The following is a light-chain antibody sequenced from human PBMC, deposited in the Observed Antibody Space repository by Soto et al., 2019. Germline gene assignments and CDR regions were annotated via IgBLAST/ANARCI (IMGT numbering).Light chain of an antibody. V-gene: IGKV4-1*01. Sequence: DIVMTQSPDSLAVSLGERATINCKSSQSLLYSSNNENYLAWYQQKPGQPPKLLIYWASTRESGVPDRFSGSGSGTDFTLTISSLQAEDVAVYYCQQYYGVPLTFGPGTKVDIK. CDR1: QSLLYSSNNENY. J-gene: IGKJ3*01. CDR3: QQYYGVPLT. CDR2: WAS.